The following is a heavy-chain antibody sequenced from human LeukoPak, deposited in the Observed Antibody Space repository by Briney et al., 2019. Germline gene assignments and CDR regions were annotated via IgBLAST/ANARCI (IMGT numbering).Heavy chain of an antibody. J-gene: IGHJ4*02. D-gene: IGHD6-13*01. CDR3: ARGQKDIAAAGTTFDY. Sequence: ASVKVSCKASGYTFTSYDINWVRQATGQGLEWMGWMNPNSGNTGYAQKFQGRVTMTRNTSISTAYMELSSLRSEDTAVHYCARGQKDIAAAGTTFDYWGQGTLVTVSS. CDR2: MNPNSGNT. CDR1: GYTFTSYD. V-gene: IGHV1-8*01.